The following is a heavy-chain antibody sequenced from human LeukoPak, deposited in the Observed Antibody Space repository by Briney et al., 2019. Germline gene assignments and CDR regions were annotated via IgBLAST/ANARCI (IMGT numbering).Heavy chain of an antibody. CDR1: GFTFSIYG. Sequence: GGSLRLSCAASGFTFSIYGMHWVRQAPGKGLEGVAVISYDGSNKYYADSVKGRFTISRDNSKHTLYLQMNSLRGEDTAVYYCAKDLGVQWPLPYYSDYWGQGTLVTVSS. CDR3: AKDLGVQWPLPYYSDY. D-gene: IGHD3-3*01. V-gene: IGHV3-30*18. J-gene: IGHJ4*02. CDR2: ISYDGSNK.